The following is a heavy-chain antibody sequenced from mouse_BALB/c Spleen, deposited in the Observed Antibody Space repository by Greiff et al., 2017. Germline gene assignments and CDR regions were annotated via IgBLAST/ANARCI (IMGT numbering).Heavy chain of an antibody. Sequence: QVQLQQSGPGLVAPSQSLSITCTVSGFSLTSYDISWIRQPPGKGLEWLGVIWTGGGTNYNSAFMSRLSISKDNSKSQVFLKMNSLQTDDTAIYYCVRVDYGSSYWYFDVWGAGTTVTVSS. CDR3: VRVDYGSSYWYFDV. CDR2: IWTGGGT. CDR1: GFSLTSYD. J-gene: IGHJ1*01. V-gene: IGHV2-9-2*01. D-gene: IGHD1-1*01.